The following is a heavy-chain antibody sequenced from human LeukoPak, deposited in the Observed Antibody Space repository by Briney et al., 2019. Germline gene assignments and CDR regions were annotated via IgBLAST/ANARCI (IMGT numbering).Heavy chain of an antibody. Sequence: PGGSLRLSCAASGFIFSSYSMNWVRQAPGKGLEWVSSISSSSSYIYYADSVKGRFTISRDNAKNSLYLQMNSLRAEDTAVYYCVRLMTTVTTSYFDYWGQGTLVTVSP. J-gene: IGHJ4*02. V-gene: IGHV3-21*01. D-gene: IGHD4-17*01. CDR1: GFIFSSYS. CDR2: ISSSSSYI. CDR3: VRLMTTVTTSYFDY.